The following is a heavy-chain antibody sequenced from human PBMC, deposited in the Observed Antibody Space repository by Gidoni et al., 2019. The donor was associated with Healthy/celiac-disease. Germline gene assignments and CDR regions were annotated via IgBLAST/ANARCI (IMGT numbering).Heavy chain of an antibody. V-gene: IGHV3-7*03. CDR3: ASPPGLWDAFDI. CDR1: GFTFRSYW. CDR2: IKQDGSGK. J-gene: IGHJ3*02. D-gene: IGHD2-21*01. Sequence: QLVESGGGLVQPGGSLRLSCAASGFTFRSYWMGWVRQAPGKGLEWVANIKQDGSGKYYGDSGKGRFTISRDNAKNPLYLQMNSLRAEYTAVYYCASPPGLWDAFDIWGQGTMVTVSS.